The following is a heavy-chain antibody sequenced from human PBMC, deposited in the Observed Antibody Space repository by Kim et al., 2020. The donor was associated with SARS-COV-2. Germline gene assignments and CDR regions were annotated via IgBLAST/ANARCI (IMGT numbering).Heavy chain of an antibody. Sequence: GGSLRLSCAASGFTFSDVWMRWARQAPGKGPEWVGHIKCNTDGGAINYAAPVKGRFTISRYDSKDALYLQMNNLKNEDIAVYYCCGGLLGHWGQGTLVTVSS. CDR2: IKCNTDGGAI. D-gene: IGHD1-26*01. CDR1: GFTFSDVW. J-gene: IGHJ4*02. CDR3: CGGLLGH. V-gene: IGHV3-15*01.